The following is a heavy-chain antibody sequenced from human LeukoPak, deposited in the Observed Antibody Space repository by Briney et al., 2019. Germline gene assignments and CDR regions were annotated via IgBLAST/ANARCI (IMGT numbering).Heavy chain of an antibody. D-gene: IGHD3-3*01. CDR1: GGSISSYY. CDR2: IYTRGST. J-gene: IGHJ3*02. CDR3: ARVGRITIFGVVPDAFDI. V-gene: IGHV4-4*07. Sequence: SETLSLTCTVSGGSISSYYWSWIRQPAGKGLEWIGRIYTRGSTNYNPSLKSRVTMSVDTSKNQFSLKLSSVTGADTAVYYCARVGRITIFGVVPDAFDIWGQGTMVTVSS.